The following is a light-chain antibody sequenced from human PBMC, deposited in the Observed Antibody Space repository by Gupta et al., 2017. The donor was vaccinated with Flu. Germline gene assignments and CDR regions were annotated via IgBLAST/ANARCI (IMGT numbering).Light chain of an antibody. CDR2: DNN. Sequence: KDTITDSGGSSNIKNNDVSWCQHRPGTAPKLLIYDNNKRPSGIPDRFSGSKSETSATLGITRLQTGDEADYYWGTLDSSRSAWVFGGGTKLTVL. CDR1: SSNIKNND. J-gene: IGLJ3*02. CDR3: GTLDSSRSAWV. V-gene: IGLV1-51*01.